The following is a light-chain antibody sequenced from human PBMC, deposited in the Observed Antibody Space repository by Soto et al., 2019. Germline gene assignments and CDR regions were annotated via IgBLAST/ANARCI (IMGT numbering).Light chain of an antibody. CDR2: AAS. J-gene: IGKJ1*01. Sequence: IQMTQYKSSLSASVGDRVTITCRATQGIRKCLKWYQQKPGKAPKLLIYAASTLQSGVPSRFSGSGSGTEFTLAICCLQSDDFATYYCQQYITYWT. CDR1: QGIRKC. CDR3: QQYITYWT. V-gene: IGKV1-5*01.